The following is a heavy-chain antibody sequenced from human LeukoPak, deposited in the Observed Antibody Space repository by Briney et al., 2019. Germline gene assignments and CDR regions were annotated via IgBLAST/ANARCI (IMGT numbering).Heavy chain of an antibody. V-gene: IGHV4-59*01. J-gene: IGHJ4*02. CDR2: ICYSGST. CDR1: GGSISSYY. CDR3: ARGPYYDILTGYSLVYYFDY. Sequence: PSETLSLTCTVSGGSISSYYWSWIRQPPGKGLEWIGYICYSGSTNYNPSLKSRVTISVDTSKNQFSLKLSSVTAADTAVYYCARGPYYDILTGYSLVYYFDYWGQGTLVTVSS. D-gene: IGHD3-9*01.